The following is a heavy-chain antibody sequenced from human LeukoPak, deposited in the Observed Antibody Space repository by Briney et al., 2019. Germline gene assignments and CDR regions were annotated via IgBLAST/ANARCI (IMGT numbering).Heavy chain of an antibody. V-gene: IGHV1-2*02. CDR2: INPNSGGT. CDR3: ARVGVLGERTYFDY. D-gene: IGHD3-16*01. J-gene: IGHJ4*02. CDR1: GYTFTGYY. Sequence: ASVKVSCKASGYTFTGYYMHWVRQAPGQGLEWMGWINPNSGGTNYAQKFRGRVTMTRDTSISTAYMELSRLRSDDTAVYYCARVGVLGERTYFDYWGQGTLVTVSS.